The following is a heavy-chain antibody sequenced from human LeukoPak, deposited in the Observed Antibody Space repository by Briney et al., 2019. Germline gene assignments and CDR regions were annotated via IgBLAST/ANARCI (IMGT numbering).Heavy chain of an antibody. D-gene: IGHD6-19*01. Sequence: PSETLSLTRTVSGGSVSNYYWSWIRQSPGKGLEWIGYIYYTETSYNPSLKSRVTISADTSKNQFSLKLYSVTAADTAVYYCARGADSWTIAVAGTTAQMPFWGWGQGTLVTVSS. J-gene: IGHJ4*02. CDR1: GGSVSNYY. CDR2: IYYTET. CDR3: ARGADSWTIAVAGTTAQMPFWG. V-gene: IGHV4-59*02.